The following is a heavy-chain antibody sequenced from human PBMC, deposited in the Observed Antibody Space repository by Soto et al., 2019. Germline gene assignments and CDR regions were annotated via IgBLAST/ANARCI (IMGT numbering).Heavy chain of an antibody. J-gene: IGHJ4*02. CDR3: ARVLKRGQWLVRHLDY. D-gene: IGHD6-19*01. V-gene: IGHV1-18*01. CDR1: GYTFTSYG. CDR2: ISAYNGNT. Sequence: QVQLVQSGAEVKKPGASVKVSCKASGYTFTSYGISWVRQAPGQGLEWMGWISAYNGNTNYAQKLQGRGTMTTDTSTSTAYMELRSLRSDDTAVYYGARVLKRGQWLVRHLDYRGQGTLVTVSS.